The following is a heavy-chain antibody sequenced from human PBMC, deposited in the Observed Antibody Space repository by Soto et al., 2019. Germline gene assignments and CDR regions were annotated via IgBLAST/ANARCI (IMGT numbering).Heavy chain of an antibody. J-gene: IGHJ6*02. CDR2: IYYSGST. Sequence: PSETLSLTCTVSGGSISSGGYYWSWIRQHPGKGLEWIGYIYYSGSTYYNPSLKSRVTISVDTSKNQFSLKLSSVTAADTAVYYCARQLYYDSSGFEGGGMDVWGQGTTVTVSS. CDR3: ARQLYYDSSGFEGGGMDV. D-gene: IGHD3-22*01. CDR1: GGSISSGGYY. V-gene: IGHV4-31*03.